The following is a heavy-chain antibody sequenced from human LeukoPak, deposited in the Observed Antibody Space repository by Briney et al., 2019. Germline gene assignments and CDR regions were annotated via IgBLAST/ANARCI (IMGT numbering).Heavy chain of an antibody. CDR3: VRVCDSSGYHLDY. V-gene: IGHV3-21*01. D-gene: IGHD3-22*01. J-gene: IGHJ4*02. CDR2: ITSSSSYI. Sequence: GGSLRLSCAASGFTFSSYSMNWVRQAPGKGLEWVSSITSSSSYIYYADAVKGRFTISRDNAKNSLYLQRNSLRAEDTAVYYCVRVCDSSGYHLDYWGQGTLVTVSS. CDR1: GFTFSSYS.